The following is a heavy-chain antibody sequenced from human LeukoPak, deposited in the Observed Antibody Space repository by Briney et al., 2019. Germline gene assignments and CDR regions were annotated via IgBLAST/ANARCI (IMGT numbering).Heavy chain of an antibody. CDR2: VSGSGDYT. V-gene: IGHV3-23*01. J-gene: IGHJ3*01. D-gene: IGHD3-16*01. CDR1: GFTFSNYA. Sequence: GGSLRLSCAASGFTFSNYAMSWVRQAPAKGLEGVSGVSGSGDYTYYADSLKGRFTISRDNSKHTLYLQKNRLRADAKARDYCAQDRIFLYGLRSSTIALHVWRQATGDTVSS. CDR3: AQDRIFLYGLRSSTIALHV.